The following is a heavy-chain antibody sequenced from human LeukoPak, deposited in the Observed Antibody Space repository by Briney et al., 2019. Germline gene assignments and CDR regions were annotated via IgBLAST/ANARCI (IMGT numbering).Heavy chain of an antibody. CDR2: TRNKINSYTT. V-gene: IGHV3-72*01. CDR3: VRIGYGDYYIDY. D-gene: IGHD4-17*01. Sequence: GGSLRLSCAASGCSLSDHYMIWVRQAPGKGLEWVGRTRNKINSYTTEYAASVKGRFTISRDDSKNSLNLQMDSLKTEDTTVYYCVRIGYGDYYIDYWGQGTLVTVSS. CDR1: GCSLSDHY. J-gene: IGHJ4*02.